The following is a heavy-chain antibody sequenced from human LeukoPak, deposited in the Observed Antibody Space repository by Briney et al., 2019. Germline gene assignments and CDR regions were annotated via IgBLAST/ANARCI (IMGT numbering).Heavy chain of an antibody. CDR1: GGSISGQS. D-gene: IGHD4-17*01. Sequence: PSETLSLTCTVSGGSISGQSWGWIRRSPGKGLEYIGYMYYSGSTNYNPSLESRVTMSVDTSKNQFSLRVNSVITADTAVYYCARVGYGDFVYYYMEVWGKGTPVTVSS. CDR2: MYYSGST. V-gene: IGHV4-59*11. CDR3: ARVGYGDFVYYYMEV. J-gene: IGHJ6*03.